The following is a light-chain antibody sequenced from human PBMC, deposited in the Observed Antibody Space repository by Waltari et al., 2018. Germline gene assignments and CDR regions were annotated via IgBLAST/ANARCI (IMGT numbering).Light chain of an antibody. Sequence: QSALTQPPSASGSPGQSVTISCTGTSSDVGAYKSVSWDQLRPGKPPKLLIFEVNNRPSWVPDRFSGSRSGNTASLTVSGLQADDEADYFCSSYAGRNTVIFGGGTKLTVL. CDR2: EVN. CDR1: SSDVGAYKS. CDR3: SSYAGRNTVI. V-gene: IGLV2-8*01. J-gene: IGLJ2*01.